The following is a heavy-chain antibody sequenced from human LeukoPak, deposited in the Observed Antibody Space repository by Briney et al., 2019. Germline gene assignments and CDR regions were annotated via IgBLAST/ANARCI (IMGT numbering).Heavy chain of an antibody. CDR2: ISYDGKDK. CDR1: GFTFSSYA. Sequence: GGSLRLSCAASGFTFSSYAMSWVRQAPGKGLQWVAFISYDGKDKYYSDSVKGRITISRDNSKSTLYVQMDNLRTEDTAVYYCAKARGSGFQRGDAFDMWGQGTRVTVSS. V-gene: IGHV3-30*02. CDR3: AKARGSGFQRGDAFDM. J-gene: IGHJ3*02. D-gene: IGHD6-19*01.